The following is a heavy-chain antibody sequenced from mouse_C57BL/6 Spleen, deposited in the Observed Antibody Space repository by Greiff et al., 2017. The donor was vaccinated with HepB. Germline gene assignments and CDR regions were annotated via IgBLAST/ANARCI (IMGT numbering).Heavy chain of an antibody. Sequence: QVQLKESGAELVKPGASVKISCKASGYAFSSYWMNWVKQRPGKGLEWIGQIYPGDGDTNYNGKFKGKATLTADKSSSTAYMQLSSLTSEDSAVYFCVAYYSNYIDYWGQGTTLTVSS. V-gene: IGHV1-80*01. CDR2: IYPGDGDT. J-gene: IGHJ2*01. CDR1: GYAFSSYW. CDR3: VAYYSNYIDY. D-gene: IGHD2-5*01.